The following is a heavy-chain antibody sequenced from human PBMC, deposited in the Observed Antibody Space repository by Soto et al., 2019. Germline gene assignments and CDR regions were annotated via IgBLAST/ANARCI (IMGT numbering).Heavy chain of an antibody. CDR2: IIPIFNTP. CDR3: ASRPRNGYNR. D-gene: IGHD5-12*01. V-gene: IGHV1-69*01. J-gene: IGHJ4*02. Sequence: QVQLVQSGAELKKPGSSVKVSCKSSGGSFSNSAVTWVRQAPGQGLEWMGGIIPIFNTPNYAQKFQSRVAFTADDSTATAYMKLTSLTSEDTAVYYCASRPRNGYNRWGQGTLVTVSS. CDR1: GGSFSNSA.